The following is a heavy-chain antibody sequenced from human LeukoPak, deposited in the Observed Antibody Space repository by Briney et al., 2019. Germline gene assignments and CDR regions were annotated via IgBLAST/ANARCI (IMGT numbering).Heavy chain of an antibody. CDR1: GGTYSSYA. D-gene: IGHD6-13*01. CDR3: ARESTPYSSSSFDY. CDR2: IIPILGIA. V-gene: IGHV1-69*04. J-gene: IGHJ4*02. Sequence: SVKVSCKASGGTYSSYAISWVRQAPGQGLEWMGRIIPILGIANYAQKFQGRVTITADKSTSTAYMELSSLRSEDTAVYYCARESTPYSSSSFDYWGQGTLVTVSS.